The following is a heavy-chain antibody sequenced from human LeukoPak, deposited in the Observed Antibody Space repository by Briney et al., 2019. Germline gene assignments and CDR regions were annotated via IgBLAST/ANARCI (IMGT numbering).Heavy chain of an antibody. D-gene: IGHD3-10*01. CDR2: IYHSGST. Sequence: SETLSLTCAVSGDSISSSNWWSWVRQPPGKGLEWLGEIYHSGSTNYNPSLKSRVIMSVDKSKNQFSLKLTSVTAADTAVYYCARVGDYFDYWGQGTLVTVSS. CDR1: GDSISSSNW. J-gene: IGHJ4*02. CDR3: ARVGDYFDY. V-gene: IGHV4-4*02.